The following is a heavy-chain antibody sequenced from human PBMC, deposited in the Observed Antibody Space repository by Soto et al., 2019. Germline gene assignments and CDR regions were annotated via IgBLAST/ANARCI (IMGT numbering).Heavy chain of an antibody. V-gene: IGHV5-51*01. CDR1: GYSFTTYW. D-gene: IGHD4-4*01. CDR2: IYPGDSDT. Sequence: GESLKISCKGSGYSFTTYWIAWVRQMPGKGLEWMGIIYPGDSDTRYNPSFQGQVTISADKSISTAYLQWSSLKASDTAMYYCARLPMTTINWFDSWGQGTLVTVSS. CDR3: ARLPMTTINWFDS. J-gene: IGHJ5*01.